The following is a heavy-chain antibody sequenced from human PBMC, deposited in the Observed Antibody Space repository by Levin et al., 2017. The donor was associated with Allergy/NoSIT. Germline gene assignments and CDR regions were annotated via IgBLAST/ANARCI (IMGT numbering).Heavy chain of an antibody. CDR1: GFTFSSYG. CDR3: ARFSRQWLGPIYYGMDV. Sequence: GGSLRLSCAASGFTFSSYGMHWVRQAPGKGLEWVAVIWYDGSNKYYADSVKGRFTISRDNSKNTLYLQMNSLRAEDTAVYYCARFSRQWLGPIYYGMDVWGQGTTVTVSS. J-gene: IGHJ6*02. V-gene: IGHV3-33*01. D-gene: IGHD6-19*01. CDR2: IWYDGSNK.